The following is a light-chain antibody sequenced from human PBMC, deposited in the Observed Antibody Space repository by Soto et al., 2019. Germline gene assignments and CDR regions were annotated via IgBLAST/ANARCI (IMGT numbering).Light chain of an antibody. CDR1: SSNIGAGYD. CDR2: DNT. CDR3: QSYDRSLSGSRF. V-gene: IGLV1-40*01. Sequence: QSVLTQPPSVSGAPGQRVTISCTGSSSNIGAGYDVHWYQQLPGTAPKLLIYDNTNRPSGVPDRFSGSKSGTSASLAITGLQAEDEADYYCQSYDRSLSGSRFFGTGTKLTVL. J-gene: IGLJ1*01.